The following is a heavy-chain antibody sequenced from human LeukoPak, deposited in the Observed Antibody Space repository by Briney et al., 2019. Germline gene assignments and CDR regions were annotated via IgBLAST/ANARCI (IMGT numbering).Heavy chain of an antibody. J-gene: IGHJ6*03. D-gene: IGHD2-8*01. CDR3: ARALMVHGATPAYYMNV. Sequence: SGTLSLTCTVSSVSISSYYWSWIRQPAGKGLEWIGGVYTSGSTNYNPSLKRRVTMSVDTSKNQFSMKLSSVTAADTAVYHCARALMVHGATPAYYMNVWGKGTTVTVSS. V-gene: IGHV4-4*07. CDR2: VYTSGST. CDR1: SVSISSYY.